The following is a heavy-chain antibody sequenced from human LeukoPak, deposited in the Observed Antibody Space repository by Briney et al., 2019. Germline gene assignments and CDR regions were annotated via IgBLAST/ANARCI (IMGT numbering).Heavy chain of an antibody. CDR2: ISYSGSA. V-gene: IGHV4-39*07. CDR1: GDSISTSYYY. Sequence: SETLSLTCAVSGDSISTSYYYWGWIRQPTGKGLEWIGSISYSGSAYYNPSLQSRVTISVDTSKNQFSLRLNSVTTADTAVYYCARDRWNIGNYWGQGILVTVSS. CDR3: ARDRWNIGNY. J-gene: IGHJ4*02. D-gene: IGHD2/OR15-2a*01.